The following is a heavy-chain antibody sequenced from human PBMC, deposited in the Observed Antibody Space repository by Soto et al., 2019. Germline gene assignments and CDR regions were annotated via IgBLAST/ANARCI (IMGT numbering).Heavy chain of an antibody. CDR1: GGSISSDY. J-gene: IGHJ5*02. D-gene: IGHD6-13*01. CDR2: IYYSGST. CDR3: ARAIAAAGTWRANWFDP. Sequence: SETLSLTCTVSGGSISSDYWSWIRQPPGKGLEWIGYIYYSGSTNYNPSLKSRVTISVDTSKNQFSLKLSSVTAADTAVYYCARAIAAAGTWRANWFDPWGQGTLVTVS. V-gene: IGHV4-59*01.